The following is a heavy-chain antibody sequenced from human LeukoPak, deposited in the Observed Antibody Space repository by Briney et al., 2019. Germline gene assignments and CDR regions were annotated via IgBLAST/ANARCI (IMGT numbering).Heavy chain of an antibody. CDR1: GFTVGTNY. Sequence: GRSLRLSCAASGFTVGTNYMSWVRQAPGKGLEWVSVIYTGGSTYYADSVKGRFTISRDNSKNTLYLQMNSLRAEDTAVYYCARERSYAFDIWGQGTMVTVSS. CDR2: IYTGGST. CDR3: ARERSYAFDI. V-gene: IGHV3-66*01. J-gene: IGHJ3*02.